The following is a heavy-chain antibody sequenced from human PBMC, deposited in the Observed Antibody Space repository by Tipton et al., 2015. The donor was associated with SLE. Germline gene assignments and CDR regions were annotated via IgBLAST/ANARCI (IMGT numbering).Heavy chain of an antibody. D-gene: IGHD2-21*01. Sequence: LRLSCTVSGGSISSYHWSWIRQPPGKGLEWIGYIYYSGSTNYNPSLKSRVTISVDTSKNQFSLKLSSVTAADTAVYYCARDLSILWKGAFDIWGQGTMVTVSS. V-gene: IGHV4-59*01. CDR3: ARDLSILWKGAFDI. CDR2: IYYSGST. J-gene: IGHJ3*02. CDR1: GGSISSYH.